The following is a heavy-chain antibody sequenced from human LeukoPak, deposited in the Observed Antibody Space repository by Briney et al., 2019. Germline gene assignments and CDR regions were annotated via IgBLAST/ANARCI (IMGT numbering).Heavy chain of an antibody. Sequence: GGTLRLSCAASGFTFSDFYMTWFRQAPGKGLEWVSYISGPGTTISYADSVQGRFTISRDNAKNSLYLQVNTLRVEDSAVYYCARGKYTAAFDIWGQGTMVTVSS. D-gene: IGHD5-18*01. CDR1: GFTFSDFY. CDR2: ISGPGTTI. CDR3: ARGKYTAAFDI. V-gene: IGHV3-11*04. J-gene: IGHJ3*02.